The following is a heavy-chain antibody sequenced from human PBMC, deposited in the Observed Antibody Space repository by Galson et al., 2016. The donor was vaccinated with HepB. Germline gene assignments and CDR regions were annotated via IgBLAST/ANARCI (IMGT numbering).Heavy chain of an antibody. Sequence: QSGAEVKKPGESLKISCKGSGYMFTDYWIGWVRQMPGKGLDWMGIIYPDDSETRYRPSFQGQVTISADKSINTAYLQWSSLKASDTAIYYCARQLQGYSSGWKVYGLGVWGNGTTVTVSS. CDR3: ARQLQGYSSGWKVYGLGV. V-gene: IGHV5-51*01. CDR2: IYPDDSET. J-gene: IGHJ6*04. D-gene: IGHD2-15*01. CDR1: GYMFTDYW.